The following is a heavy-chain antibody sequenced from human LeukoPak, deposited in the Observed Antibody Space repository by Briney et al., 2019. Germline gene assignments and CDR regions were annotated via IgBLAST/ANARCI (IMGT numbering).Heavy chain of an antibody. D-gene: IGHD5-12*01. Sequence: ASVKVSCKVSGYTLTELSMHWVRQATGQGLEWMGWMNPNSGNTGYAQKFQGRVTMTRNTSISTAYMELSSLRSEDTAVYYCAREGYEASGYEAWGQGTLVTVSS. J-gene: IGHJ5*02. CDR3: AREGYEASGYEA. CDR2: MNPNSGNT. V-gene: IGHV1-8*01. CDR1: GYTLTELS.